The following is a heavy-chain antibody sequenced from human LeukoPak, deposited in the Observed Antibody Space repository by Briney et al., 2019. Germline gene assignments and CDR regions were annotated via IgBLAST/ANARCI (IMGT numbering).Heavy chain of an antibody. CDR2: ISSSGSTI. V-gene: IGHV3-11*04. J-gene: IGHJ6*02. Sequence: GGSLRLSCAASGFTFSDYYMSWIRQAPGKGLEWVSYISSSGSTIYYADSVKGRFTISRDNAKNSLYLQMNSLRAEDTAVYYCARDFHYYYYYGMDVWGQGTTVTVSS. CDR1: GFTFSDYY. CDR3: ARDFHYYYYYGMDV.